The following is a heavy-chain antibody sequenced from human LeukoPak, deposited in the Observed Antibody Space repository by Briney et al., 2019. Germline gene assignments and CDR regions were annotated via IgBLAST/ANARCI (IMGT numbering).Heavy chain of an antibody. Sequence: GGSLRLSCAASGFTFSSYAMSWVRQAPGKGLEWVSTISNSDNKPYYADSVKGRFTISRDNSKNTLHLQMNSLTAEDTAMYYRAKATGTLGNWGQGTLVTVSS. CDR3: AKATGTLGN. CDR2: ISNSDNKP. V-gene: IGHV3-23*01. D-gene: IGHD1-1*01. J-gene: IGHJ4*02. CDR1: GFTFSSYA.